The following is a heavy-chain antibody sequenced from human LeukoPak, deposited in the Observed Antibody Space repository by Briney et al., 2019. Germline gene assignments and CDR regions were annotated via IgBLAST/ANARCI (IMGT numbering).Heavy chain of an antibody. J-gene: IGHJ4*02. CDR2: ISSNGRGT. Sequence: GGSLRLSCAASGFTFSSSSMHWVRQAPGKGLEYVSGISSNGRGTYSANSVKGRFTISRDNSKNTVYLQMTSLRAEDTAVYYCASRGHVGSGTYSPYDYWGQGTLVTVSS. V-gene: IGHV3-64*01. D-gene: IGHD3-10*01. CDR3: ASRGHVGSGTYSPYDY. CDR1: GFTFSSSS.